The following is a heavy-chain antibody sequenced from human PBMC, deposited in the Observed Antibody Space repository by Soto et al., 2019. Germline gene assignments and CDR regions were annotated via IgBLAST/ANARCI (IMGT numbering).Heavy chain of an antibody. V-gene: IGHV4-34*01. D-gene: IGHD3-3*01. Sequence: QVQLQQWGAGLLKPSETLSLTCAVYGGSFSDYHWSWIRQPPGKGLEWIGEINHGGSTKYNPSLKSRVTIAKDTSKKQVSLKLTSVTAADTAVYYCARVSVTIFGVVMGRYYYAMDVWGQGTTVTVSS. J-gene: IGHJ6*02. CDR2: INHGGST. CDR1: GGSFSDYH. CDR3: ARVSVTIFGVVMGRYYYAMDV.